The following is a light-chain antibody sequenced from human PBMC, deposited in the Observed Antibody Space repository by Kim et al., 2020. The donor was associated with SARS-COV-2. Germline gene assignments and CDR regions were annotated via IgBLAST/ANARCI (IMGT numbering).Light chain of an antibody. CDR3: MQGLQRLYS. CDR2: EVS. CDR1: QSLLHSDGKIY. V-gene: IGKV2D-29*01. Sequence: QPASMSCKSSQSLLHSDGKIYLYWYLQKPGQPPQLLIYEVSKRFSGVPERFSGSGSGTDFTLKISRVEAEDVGLYYCMQGLQRLYSFGQGTKLEI. J-gene: IGKJ2*03.